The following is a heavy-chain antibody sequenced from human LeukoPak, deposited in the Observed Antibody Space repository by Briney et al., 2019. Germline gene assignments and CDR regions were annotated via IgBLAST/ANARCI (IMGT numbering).Heavy chain of an antibody. V-gene: IGHV3-48*03. CDR3: ARDGIAVAGTVSDY. Sequence: QPGASLRLSCAASGFTFSSYEMNWVRQAPGKGLEWVSYISSSGSTIYYADSVKGRFTISRDNAKNSLYLQMNSLRAEDTAVYYCARDGIAVAGTVSDYWGQGTLVTVSS. J-gene: IGHJ4*02. CDR1: GFTFSSYE. CDR2: ISSSGSTI. D-gene: IGHD6-19*01.